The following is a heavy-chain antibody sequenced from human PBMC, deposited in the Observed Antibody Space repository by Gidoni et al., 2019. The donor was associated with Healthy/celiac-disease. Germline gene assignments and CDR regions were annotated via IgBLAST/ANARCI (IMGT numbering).Heavy chain of an antibody. CDR1: GFTFSSYA. V-gene: IGHV3-30*02. D-gene: IGHD3-9*01. J-gene: IGHJ4*02. CDR2: IRDDGSNK. Sequence: QVQLVESGGGVVQPGGSLRLSCAASGFTFSSYAMHWVRQAPGKGLEWVAFIRDDGSNKYYADSVKGRFTISRDNSKNTLYLQRNSLRAEDTAVYYCARPDSGYDILTGYPPFDYWGQGTLVTVSS. CDR3: ARPDSGYDILTGYPPFDY.